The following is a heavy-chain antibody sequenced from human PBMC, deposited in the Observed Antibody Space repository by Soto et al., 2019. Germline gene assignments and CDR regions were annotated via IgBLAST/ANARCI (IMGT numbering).Heavy chain of an antibody. J-gene: IGHJ6*01. CDR3: ARIRGYLYGLDV. CDR1: GFPLSTYG. CDR2: ITGTGGNT. V-gene: IGHV3-23*01. Sequence: EVQLLESGGGLVQPGGSLRLSCAASGFPLSTYGMTWVRQAPGKGLEWVSAITGTGGNTYYVDSVKGRFTSSRDNSKNMLYLQVNCLRVEEKARYFRARIRGYLYGLDVRGQRNNVTVSS.